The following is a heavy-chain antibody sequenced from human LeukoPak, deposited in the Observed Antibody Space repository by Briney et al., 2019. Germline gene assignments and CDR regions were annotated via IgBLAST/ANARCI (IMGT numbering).Heavy chain of an antibody. CDR3: ARDRWLPYYFDY. Sequence: GGSLRHSCAASGFTVSSNYMSWVRQAPGKGLEWVSVIYSGGSTYYADSVKGRFTISRDNSKNTLYLQMNSLRAEDTAVYYCARDRWLPYYFDYWGQGTLVTVSS. V-gene: IGHV3-66*01. J-gene: IGHJ4*02. CDR2: IYSGGST. CDR1: GFTVSSNY. D-gene: IGHD5-24*01.